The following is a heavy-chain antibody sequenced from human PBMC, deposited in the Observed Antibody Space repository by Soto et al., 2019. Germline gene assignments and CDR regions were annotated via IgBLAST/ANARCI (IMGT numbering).Heavy chain of an antibody. CDR3: ARAKGFYNYYFDY. D-gene: IGHD3-9*01. CDR2: INHSGST. V-gene: IGHV4-34*01. J-gene: IGHJ4*02. CDR1: GGSFSGYY. Sequence: SETLSLTCAVYGGSFSGYYWSWIRQPPGKGLEWIGEINHSGSTNYNPSLKSRVTISVDTSKNQFSLNLNSVTAADTAVYYCARAKGFYNYYFDYRGQGTLVTVSS.